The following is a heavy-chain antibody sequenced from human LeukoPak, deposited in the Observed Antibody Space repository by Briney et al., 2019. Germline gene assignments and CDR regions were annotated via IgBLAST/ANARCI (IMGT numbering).Heavy chain of an antibody. D-gene: IGHD6-19*01. Sequence: GGSLRLSCAASGFTFSSYCSHWVRQAPGKGLEWVAVISYDGSKKYYTDSVKGRFTIYRDNTKNTLYLQMNSLRAEDTAVYYCAKDSGEQWLNNWFDPWGQGTLVTVSS. CDR1: GFTFSSYC. V-gene: IGHV3-30*18. J-gene: IGHJ5*02. CDR3: AKDSGEQWLNNWFDP. CDR2: ISYDGSKK.